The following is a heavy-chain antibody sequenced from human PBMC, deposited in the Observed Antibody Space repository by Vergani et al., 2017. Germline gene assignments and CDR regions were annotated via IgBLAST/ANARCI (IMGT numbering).Heavy chain of an antibody. CDR1: GASIDSFY. CDR2: VFRNGNV. D-gene: IGHD2-2*01. V-gene: IGHV4-59*08. Sequence: VLLQEPGPGLVRPSETLSLKCSVSGASIDSFYWSWIRQSPGKGLEWIGYVFRNGNVNYNPSFNFRVAIDTSNNELSLRVTSVTAADTAVYYCARQGRDIVVVPAARRFRWFDPWGQGTLVTVSS. J-gene: IGHJ5*02. CDR3: ARQGRDIVVVPAARRFRWFDP.